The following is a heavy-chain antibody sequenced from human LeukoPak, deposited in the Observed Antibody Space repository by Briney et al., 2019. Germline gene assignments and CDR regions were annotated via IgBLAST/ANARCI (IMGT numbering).Heavy chain of an antibody. CDR3: AKDRSSSWFTFDY. D-gene: IGHD6-13*01. V-gene: IGHV3-30*18. CDR1: GFTFSSYG. CDR2: ISYDGSNK. J-gene: IGHJ4*02. Sequence: GGSLRLSCAASGFTFSSYGMRWVRQAPGKGLEWVAVISYDGSNKYYADSVKGRFTISRDNSKNTLYLQMNSLRAEDTAVYYCAKDRSSSWFTFDYWGQGTLVTVSS.